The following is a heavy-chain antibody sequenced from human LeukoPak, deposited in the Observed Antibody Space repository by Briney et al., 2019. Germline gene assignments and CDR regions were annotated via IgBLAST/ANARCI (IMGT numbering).Heavy chain of an antibody. Sequence: PSETLPLTCTVSGGSVSSYYWTWIRQPPGKGLEWIGYIHYSGGTKYNPSLNSRVTMTIDTSTNQLSLKLSSVTAADTAVYYCSRGLYSSTWPDYWGQGSLVTVSS. D-gene: IGHD6-13*01. CDR2: IHYSGGT. CDR1: GGSVSSYY. V-gene: IGHV4-59*08. CDR3: SRGLYSSTWPDY. J-gene: IGHJ4*02.